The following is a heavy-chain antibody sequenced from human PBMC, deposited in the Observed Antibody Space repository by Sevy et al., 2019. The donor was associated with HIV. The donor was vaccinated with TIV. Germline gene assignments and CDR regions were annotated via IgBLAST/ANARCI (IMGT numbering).Heavy chain of an antibody. Sequence: GGSLRLSCAASGFTLSSYWMSWVRQAPGKGLEWVATMKQDGSEKYYVYSVKGRFTISRDNAKHSLYLQMNSLRAEDTAVYYCVREGLGGFSYSLDCWGQGTLVTVSS. D-gene: IGHD5-18*01. CDR2: MKQDGSEK. CDR1: GFTLSSYW. V-gene: IGHV3-7*01. J-gene: IGHJ4*02. CDR3: VREGLGGFSYSLDC.